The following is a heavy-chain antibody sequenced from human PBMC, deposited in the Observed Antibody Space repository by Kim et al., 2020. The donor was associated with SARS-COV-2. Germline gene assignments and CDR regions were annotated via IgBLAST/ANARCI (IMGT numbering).Heavy chain of an antibody. CDR2: ISNSGTKT. J-gene: IGHJ6*01. V-gene: IGHV3-23*01. D-gene: IGHD2-2*01. CDR1: GFSFSSYA. Sequence: GGSLRLSCAASGFSFSSYAMSWVRQAPGKGLEWVSVISNSGTKTYYADSVKGRFTISRDNSKNMLYLQMNSLGAEDTAVYYCVACPSTSCSDEDCGFDV. CDR3: VACPSTSCSDEDCGFDV.